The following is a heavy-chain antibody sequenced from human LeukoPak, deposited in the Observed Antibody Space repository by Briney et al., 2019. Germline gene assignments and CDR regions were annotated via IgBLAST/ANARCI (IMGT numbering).Heavy chain of an antibody. CDR2: IRYDGSNK. Sequence: GGSLRLSCAASGFTFSSYGMHWVRQAPGKGLEWVAFIRYDGSNKYYADSVKGRFTISRDNSKNTLYLQMNSLRTEDTAVYYCAEGGLARYYLNYWGQGILVTVSS. V-gene: IGHV3-30*02. D-gene: IGHD1-26*01. CDR3: AEGGLARYYLNY. J-gene: IGHJ4*02. CDR1: GFTFSSYG.